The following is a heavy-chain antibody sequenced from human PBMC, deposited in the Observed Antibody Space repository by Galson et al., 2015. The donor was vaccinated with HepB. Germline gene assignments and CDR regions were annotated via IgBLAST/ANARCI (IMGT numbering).Heavy chain of an antibody. J-gene: IGHJ4*02. V-gene: IGHV4-34*01. Sequence: SETLSLTCAVYGGSFSGYYWSWIRQPPGKGLEWIGEINHSGSTNYNPSLKSRVTISVDTSKNQFSLKLSSVTAADTAAYYCASSTKTRDSSSWNFDYWGQGTLVTVSS. CDR2: INHSGST. CDR3: ASSTKTRDSSSWNFDY. CDR1: GGSFSGYY. D-gene: IGHD6-13*01.